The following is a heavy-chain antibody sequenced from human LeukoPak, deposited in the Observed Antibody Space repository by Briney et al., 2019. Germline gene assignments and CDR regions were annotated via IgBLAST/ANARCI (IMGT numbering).Heavy chain of an antibody. CDR3: ATAAAAIGSFDY. CDR1: GYTLTELS. D-gene: IGHD2-2*02. J-gene: IGHJ4*02. Sequence: ASVKVSCKVSGYTLTELSMHWVRQAPGKGLEWMGGFDPEDGETIYAQKFQGRVTMTEDTSTDTAYMELSSLRSEDTAVYYCATAAAAIGSFDYWGQGTLVTVSS. CDR2: FDPEDGET. V-gene: IGHV1-24*01.